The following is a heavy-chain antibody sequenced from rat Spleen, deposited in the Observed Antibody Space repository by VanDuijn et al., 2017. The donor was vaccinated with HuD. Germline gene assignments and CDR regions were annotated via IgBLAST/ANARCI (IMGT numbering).Heavy chain of an antibody. D-gene: IGHD1-2*01. Sequence: EVQLVESGGGLVQPGRSLKLSCAASGFTFSTFPMAWVRQAPKMGLEWVASISSGGGATYYRDSVKGRFTISRDNAKSTLYLQMDSLRSEDTATYYCASSYIYVMDAWGQGVMVTVSS. CDR1: GFTFSTFP. J-gene: IGHJ2*01. CDR3: ASSYIYVMDA. CDR2: ISSGGGAT. V-gene: IGHV5-25*01.